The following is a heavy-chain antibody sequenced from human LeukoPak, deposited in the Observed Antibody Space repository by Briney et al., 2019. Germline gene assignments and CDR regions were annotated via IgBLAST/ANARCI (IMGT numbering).Heavy chain of an antibody. D-gene: IGHD3-3*01. V-gene: IGHV4-59*08. CDR1: GGSITSYY. CDR2: IYYSGNT. Sequence: SSETLSLTCTVSGGSITSYYWTWVQQPPEKGLEWIGYIYYSGNTYYNPSLKSRVTISLDTSKNQFSLNLSSVTAADTAVYYCARHKGYYDLVDVWGQGTTVTVSS. J-gene: IGHJ6*02. CDR3: ARHKGYYDLVDV.